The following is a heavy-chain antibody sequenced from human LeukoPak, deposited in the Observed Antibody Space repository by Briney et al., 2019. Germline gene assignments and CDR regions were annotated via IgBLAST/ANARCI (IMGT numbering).Heavy chain of an antibody. Sequence: GGSLRLSCAVSGFTVSSNHMSWVRQAAGKGLVWVSLIENDATTYYADSVKGRFTISRDNSKNTLYIQMNSLRVEDTAVYYCNGYGGNSVWGQGTLVTVSS. CDR3: NGYGGNSV. CDR1: GFTVSSNH. J-gene: IGHJ4*02. V-gene: IGHV3-53*01. D-gene: IGHD4-23*01. CDR2: IENDATT.